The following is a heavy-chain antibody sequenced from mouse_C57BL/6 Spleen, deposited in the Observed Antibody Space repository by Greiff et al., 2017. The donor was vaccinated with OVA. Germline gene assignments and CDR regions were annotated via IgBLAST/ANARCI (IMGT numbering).Heavy chain of an antibody. J-gene: IGHJ2*01. D-gene: IGHD1-1*01. Sequence: VQLQQPGAELMRPGSSVKLSCKASGYTFTSYWMDWVKQRPGQGLEWIGNIYPSDSETHYNQKFKDKATLTVDKSSSTAYMQLSSLTSEDSAVYYCAREDSSSRFDYWGQGTTLTVSS. V-gene: IGHV1-61*01. CDR3: AREDSSSRFDY. CDR2: IYPSDSET. CDR1: GYTFTSYW.